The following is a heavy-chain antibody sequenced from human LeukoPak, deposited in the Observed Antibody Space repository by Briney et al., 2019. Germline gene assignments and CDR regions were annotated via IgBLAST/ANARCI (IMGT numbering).Heavy chain of an antibody. CDR1: GFTFSNAW. CDR2: IKSKTEGGTT. Sequence: GGSLRLSCAASGFTFSNAWMSWVRQAPGKGREWVGRIKSKTEGGTTDYAAPVKGRFTISRDNSKNTLYLQMNGLRDEDTAVYYCARAYSSSWYSQFDYWGKGTLVTVSS. D-gene: IGHD6-13*01. CDR3: ARAYSSSWYSQFDY. J-gene: IGHJ4*02. V-gene: IGHV3-15*01.